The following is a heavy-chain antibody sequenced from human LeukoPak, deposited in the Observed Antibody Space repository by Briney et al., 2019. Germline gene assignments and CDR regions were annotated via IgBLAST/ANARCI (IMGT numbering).Heavy chain of an antibody. CDR2: ISGSGDRT. V-gene: IGHV3-23*01. D-gene: IGHD2-15*01. CDR1: GFTFSSYA. CDR3: AKGRFCTGSGCYSTAPDY. Sequence: GGSLRLSCEASGFTFSSYAMSWVRQAPGKGLEWVSAISGSGDRTYYADSVRGRFSTSRDSSKSTLFLQMDSLRAEDTAVYYCAKGRFCTGSGCYSTAPDYWGQGTLVTVSS. J-gene: IGHJ4*02.